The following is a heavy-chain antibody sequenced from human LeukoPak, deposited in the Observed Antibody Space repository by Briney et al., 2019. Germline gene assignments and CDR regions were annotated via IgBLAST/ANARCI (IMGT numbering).Heavy chain of an antibody. D-gene: IGHD6-6*01. CDR1: GGSFSGYH. CDR3: ARSFVPYYFDY. Sequence: SETLSLTCAVYGGSFSGYHWSWIRQPPGKGLEWIGEINHSGSTNYNPSLKSRVTISVDTSKNQFSLKLSSVTAADTAVYYCARSFVPYYFDYWGQGTLVTVSS. V-gene: IGHV4-34*01. J-gene: IGHJ4*02. CDR2: INHSGST.